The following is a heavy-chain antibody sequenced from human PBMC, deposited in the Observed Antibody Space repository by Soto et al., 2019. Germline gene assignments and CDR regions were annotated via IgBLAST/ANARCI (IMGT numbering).Heavy chain of an antibody. D-gene: IGHD4-4*01. V-gene: IGHV4-31*03. CDR2: IYYSGST. CDR1: GGSISSGGYY. J-gene: IGHJ4*02. CDR3: ARDLTTGAIDY. Sequence: SETLCVTCTVSGGSISSGGYYWSWLRQHPGKGLEWIGYIYYSGSTYYNPSLKSRVTISVDTSKNQFSLKLSSVTAADTAVYYCARDLTTGAIDYWGQGTLVTVSS.